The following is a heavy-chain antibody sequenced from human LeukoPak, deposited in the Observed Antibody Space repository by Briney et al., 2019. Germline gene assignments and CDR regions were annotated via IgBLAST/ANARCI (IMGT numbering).Heavy chain of an antibody. CDR1: GFTFSSYA. V-gene: IGHV3-23*01. CDR2: ISGSGGST. Sequence: PGGSLRLSCAASGFTFSSYAMSWVRQAPGKGLEWVTAISGSGGSTYYADSVKGRFTISRDNSKNTLYLQMNSLRAEDTAVYYCAKVAGYSSSWHRRGWFDPWGQGTLVTVSS. D-gene: IGHD6-13*01. CDR3: AKVAGYSSSWHRRGWFDP. J-gene: IGHJ5*02.